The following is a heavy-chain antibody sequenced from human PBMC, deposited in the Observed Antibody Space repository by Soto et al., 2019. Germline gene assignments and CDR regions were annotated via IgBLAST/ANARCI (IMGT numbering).Heavy chain of an antibody. J-gene: IGHJ4*02. CDR3: ASSFGYGYVADY. CDR2: IWYDGSNK. Sequence: QVQLVESGGGVVQPGRSLRLSCAASGFTFSSYGMHWVRQAPGKGLEWVAVIWYDGSNKYYADSVKGRFTISRDNSKNTLYLQMNSLRAEDTDVYYCASSFGYGYVADYWGQGTLVTVSS. D-gene: IGHD5-18*01. V-gene: IGHV3-33*01. CDR1: GFTFSSYG.